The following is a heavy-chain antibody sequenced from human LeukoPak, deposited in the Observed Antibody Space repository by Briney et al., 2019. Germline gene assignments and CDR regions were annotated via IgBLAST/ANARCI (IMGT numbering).Heavy chain of an antibody. V-gene: IGHV3-73*01. Sequence: GGSLRLSCAASGFTFSGSAMHWVRQASGKGLEWVGRIRSKANSYATAYAASVKGRFTISRDDSKNTAYLQMNSLKTEDTAVYYCTRHPTAEAGTELDYWGQGTLVTVSS. J-gene: IGHJ4*02. CDR2: IRSKANSYAT. D-gene: IGHD6-19*01. CDR3: TRHPTAEAGTELDY. CDR1: GFTFSGSA.